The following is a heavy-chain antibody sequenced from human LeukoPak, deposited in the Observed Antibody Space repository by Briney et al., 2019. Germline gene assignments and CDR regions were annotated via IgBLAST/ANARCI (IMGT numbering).Heavy chain of an antibody. Sequence: GGSLRLSCSASGFIISNYAMHWVRQAPGKGLEYVTAISANGGRTYYADSVKGRFTISRDNSKNTLYLQMSSLRAEDTAIYHCVKDLYKGDSSSWYYFHYWGQGTLVTVSS. CDR3: VKDLYKGDSSSWYYFHY. D-gene: IGHD6-13*01. V-gene: IGHV3-64D*06. CDR1: GFIISNYA. J-gene: IGHJ4*02. CDR2: ISANGGRT.